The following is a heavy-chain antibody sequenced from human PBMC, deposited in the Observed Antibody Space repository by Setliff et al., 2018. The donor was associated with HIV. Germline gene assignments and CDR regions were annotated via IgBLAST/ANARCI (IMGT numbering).Heavy chain of an antibody. J-gene: IGHJ4*02. CDR1: GHTFTNYD. Sequence: ASVKVSCKPPGHTFTNYDIHWMRRAPGQGLEWMGWMNPNSGVSGYALKFHDRVTMTRDTSITTLYMELSSLRSEDAAVYYCAREVGSDQWELTAVYFDYWGQGTLVTVSS. CDR2: MNPNSGVS. V-gene: IGHV1-8*01. CDR3: AREVGSDQWELTAVYFDY. D-gene: IGHD1-26*01.